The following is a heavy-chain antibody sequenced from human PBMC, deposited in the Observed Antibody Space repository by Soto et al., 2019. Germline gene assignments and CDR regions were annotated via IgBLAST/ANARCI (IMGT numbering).Heavy chain of an antibody. Sequence: QVQLVQSGAEVKKPGSSVKVSCKASGGTFSTDSISWVRQAPGQGLEWMGGIIPMFGTANNAQKFQGRVTIPAAESTSTAYTEPSSLRSEDTAVYFCAREIDGYYGMDVWGQGTTVTVAS. CDR1: GGTFSTDS. CDR2: IIPMFGTA. J-gene: IGHJ6*02. V-gene: IGHV1-69*12. CDR3: AREIDGYYGMDV.